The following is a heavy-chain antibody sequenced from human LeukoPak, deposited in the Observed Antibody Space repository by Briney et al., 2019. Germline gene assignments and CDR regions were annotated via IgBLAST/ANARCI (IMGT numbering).Heavy chain of an antibody. D-gene: IGHD2-15*01. CDR3: ARSQGYRSGGSCLQGHWFDP. Sequence: GESLKISCKGSGYSFSSYWIGWVRQMPGKGLEWMGIIYPGDSDTRYSPSFQGQVTISADKSISTAYLQWSSLKASDTAMYYCARSQGYRSGGSCLQGHWFDPWGQGTLVTVSS. CDR2: IYPGDSDT. J-gene: IGHJ5*02. CDR1: GYSFSSYW. V-gene: IGHV5-51*01.